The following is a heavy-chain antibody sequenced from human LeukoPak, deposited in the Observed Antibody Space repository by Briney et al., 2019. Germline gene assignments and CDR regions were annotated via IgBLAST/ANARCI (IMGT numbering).Heavy chain of an antibody. CDR3: ARVDDYGDYGVEPSGY. D-gene: IGHD4-17*01. J-gene: IGHJ4*02. Sequence: ASVKVSCKASGYTFTSYDTNWVRQATGQGLEWMGWMNPNSGNTGYAQKFQGRVTITRNTSISTAYMELSSLRSEDTAVYYCARVDDYGDYGVEPSGYWGQGTLVTVSS. CDR2: MNPNSGNT. CDR1: GYTFTSYD. V-gene: IGHV1-8*03.